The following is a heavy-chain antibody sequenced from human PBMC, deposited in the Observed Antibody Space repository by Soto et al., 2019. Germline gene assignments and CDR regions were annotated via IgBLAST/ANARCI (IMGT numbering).Heavy chain of an antibody. D-gene: IGHD3-22*01. CDR3: ARDASYDSSGDYYVRDYYLDY. V-gene: IGHV1-2*02. CDR2: ITPNSGGT. Sequence: GASVKVFCQASGYTFTGYYMHWVRQAPGQGLEWMGWITPNSGGTNYAQKFQGRVTMTRDTSISTAYMELRRLRSDDTAVYYCARDASYDSSGDYYVRDYYLDYIDQRTLGT. CDR1: GYTFTGYY. J-gene: IGHJ4*02.